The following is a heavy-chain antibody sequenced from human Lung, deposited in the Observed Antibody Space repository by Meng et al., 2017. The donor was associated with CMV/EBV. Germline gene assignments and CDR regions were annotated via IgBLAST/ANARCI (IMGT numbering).Heavy chain of an antibody. CDR3: ARDNNWGPDY. CDR1: GYTFTAHY. Sequence: SVXVSCKASGYTFTAHYFHWVRQAPGQGLEWMGWIHPHRGDTSYAQQFQGRVTLTRDTSINTGYMELTRLTSDDTAVYYCARDNNWGPDYWGQGTLVTVSS. J-gene: IGHJ4*02. CDR2: IHPHRGDT. V-gene: IGHV1-2*02. D-gene: IGHD7-27*01.